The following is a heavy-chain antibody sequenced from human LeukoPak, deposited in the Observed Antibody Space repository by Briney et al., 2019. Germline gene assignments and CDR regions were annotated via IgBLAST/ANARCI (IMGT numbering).Heavy chain of an antibody. V-gene: IGHV3-48*01. CDR2: ISSSSSTI. CDR1: GFTFSSYA. D-gene: IGHD3-16*02. Sequence: PGGSLRLSCAASGFTFSSYAMNWVRQAPGKGLEWVSYISSSSSTIYYADSVKGRFTISRDNAKNSLYLQMNSLRAEDTAVYYCARDHLGVFGGVIVPYYFDYWGQGTLVTVSS. J-gene: IGHJ4*02. CDR3: ARDHLGVFGGVIVPYYFDY.